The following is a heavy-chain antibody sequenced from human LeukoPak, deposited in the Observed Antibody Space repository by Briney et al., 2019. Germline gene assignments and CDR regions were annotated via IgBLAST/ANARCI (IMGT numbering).Heavy chain of an antibody. V-gene: IGHV3-74*01. J-gene: IGHJ4*02. D-gene: IGHD1-1*01. CDR3: GRKTGTTGEAFDY. CDR2: INSDGSWT. CDR1: GNYW. Sequence: PGGFLRLSCAASGNYWMHWVRQVPGKGLVWVSHINSDGSWTSYADSVKGRFTISKDNAKNTVYLQMNSLRAEDTAVYYCGRKTGTTGEAFDYWGQGTLVTVSS.